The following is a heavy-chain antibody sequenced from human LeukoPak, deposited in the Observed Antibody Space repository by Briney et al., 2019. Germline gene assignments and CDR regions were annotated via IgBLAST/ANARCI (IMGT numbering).Heavy chain of an antibody. D-gene: IGHD4-17*01. J-gene: IGHJ4*02. CDR3: ASTYYGDYVLSYYFDY. CDR2: IYYSGST. V-gene: IGHV4-39*01. Sequence: SETLSLTCTVSGGSISSSSFYWGWIRQPPGKGLEWIGSIYYSGSTYYNPSLKSRVTISVDTSKNQFSLKLSSVTAADTAVYYCASTYYGDYVLSYYFDYWGQGTLVTVSS. CDR1: GGSISSSSFY.